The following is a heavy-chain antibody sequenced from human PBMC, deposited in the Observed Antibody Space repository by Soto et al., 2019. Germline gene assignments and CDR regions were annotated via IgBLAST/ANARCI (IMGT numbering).Heavy chain of an antibody. D-gene: IGHD2-2*01. J-gene: IGHJ4*02. CDR1: GGSFSDYY. Sequence: SETLSLTCAVYGGSFSDYYWSWIRQPPGKGLEWIGEINRGGSTNYNPSLKSRVTISVDTSKNQFSLKLSSVTAADTAVYYCARGAYRYCSSTSCPEFDYWGQGTLVTVSS. CDR2: INRGGST. V-gene: IGHV4-34*01. CDR3: ARGAYRYCSSTSCPEFDY.